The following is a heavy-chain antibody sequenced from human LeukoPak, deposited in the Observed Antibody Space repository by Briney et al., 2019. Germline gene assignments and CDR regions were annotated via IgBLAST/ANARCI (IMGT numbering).Heavy chain of an antibody. Sequence: PSETLSLTCTVSGGSISSYYWSWIRQPPGKGLEWLGYIYYSGSTNYNPPLKSRVTISVDTSKNQFSLKLSSVTAADTAVYYCARDSHSTVVTPDPYYYYGMDGWGQGTTVTVSS. D-gene: IGHD4-23*01. CDR3: ARDSHSTVVTPDPYYYYGMDG. V-gene: IGHV4-59*01. CDR1: GGSISSYY. J-gene: IGHJ6*02. CDR2: IYYSGST.